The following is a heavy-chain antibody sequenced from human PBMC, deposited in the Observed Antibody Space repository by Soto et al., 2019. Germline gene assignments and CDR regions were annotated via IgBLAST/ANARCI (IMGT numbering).Heavy chain of an antibody. D-gene: IGHD4-17*01. V-gene: IGHV2-5*02. CDR3: AHAGDYDLLTFDH. J-gene: IGHJ4*02. CDR2: IYWDDYK. CDR1: VFSLTTYDMG. Sequence: QITLKESGPTLVIPAQTLTLTCAFSVFSLTTYDMGVAWIRQPPGKALDWLALIYWDDYKRYSPSLKDRLAISKDTSRNQVVLTITNMDPGDTATYFCAHAGDYDLLTFDHWGPGTLVTVSS.